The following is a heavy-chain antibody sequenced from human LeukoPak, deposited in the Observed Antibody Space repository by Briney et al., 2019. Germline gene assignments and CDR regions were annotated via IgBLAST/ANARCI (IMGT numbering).Heavy chain of an antibody. CDR2: IKEDGSEK. CDR3: ARDYAYNAFDI. D-gene: IGHD5-24*01. J-gene: IGHJ3*02. Sequence: PGGSLRLSCAASGFSISDYWMSWVRQAPGKGPEWVANIKEDGSEKNYVASAKGRFTISRDNAKNSLYLQINSLRAEDTAVYFCARDYAYNAFDIWGQGTMVTVSS. CDR1: GFSISDYW. V-gene: IGHV3-7*01.